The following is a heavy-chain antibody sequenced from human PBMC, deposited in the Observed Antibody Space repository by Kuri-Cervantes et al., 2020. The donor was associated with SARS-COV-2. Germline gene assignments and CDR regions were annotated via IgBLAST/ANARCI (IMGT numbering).Heavy chain of an antibody. V-gene: IGHV1-46*03. Sequence: ASVKVSCKASGGTFSSYAISWVRQAPGQGLEWMGIINPSSGSTTYAQKFQGRVTMTRDTSTSTVYMELSSLRSEDTAVYYCARGEGSRYPDKLYYYYMDVWGKGTTVTVSS. CDR3: ARGEGSRYPDKLYYYYMDV. CDR1: GGTFSSYA. D-gene: IGHD1-26*01. J-gene: IGHJ6*03. CDR2: INPSSGST.